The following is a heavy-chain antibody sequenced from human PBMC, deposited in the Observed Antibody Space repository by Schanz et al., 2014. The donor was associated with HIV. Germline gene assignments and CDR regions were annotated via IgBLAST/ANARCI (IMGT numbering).Heavy chain of an antibody. D-gene: IGHD3-3*01. CDR3: ARDWRPNYDFWSGSIGVIGMDV. CDR1: GFTFSDFA. V-gene: IGHV3-33*08. CDR2: IWDDGSDK. J-gene: IGHJ6*02. Sequence: VQLVESGGGLVKPGGSLRLSCAGSGFTFSDFAMSWVRQAPGKGLEWVAVIWDDGSDKYYADSVKGRFTISRDNSKNTLYLQMNSLRAEDTAVYYCARDWRPNYDFWSGSIGVIGMDVWGQGTTVTVSS.